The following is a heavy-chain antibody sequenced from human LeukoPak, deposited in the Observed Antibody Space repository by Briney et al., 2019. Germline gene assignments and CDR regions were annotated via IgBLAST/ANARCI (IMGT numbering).Heavy chain of an antibody. D-gene: IGHD2-15*01. CDR1: GFTFRNAG. Sequence: GGSLRLSCAVSGFTFRNAGMHWVRQAPGKGLEWVAVIWYDGSNKYYADSVKGRFTISRDNSKNTLYLQMNSLRAEDTAVYYCARKYDSLDYWGQGTLVTVSS. J-gene: IGHJ4*02. V-gene: IGHV3-33*01. CDR3: ARKYDSLDY. CDR2: IWYDGSNK.